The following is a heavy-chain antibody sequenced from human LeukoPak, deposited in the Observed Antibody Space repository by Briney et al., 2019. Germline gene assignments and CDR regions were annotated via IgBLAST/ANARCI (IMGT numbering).Heavy chain of an antibody. CDR3: AKDYAPMTTVTSGWFDP. J-gene: IGHJ5*02. V-gene: IGHV3-7*03. D-gene: IGHD4-11*01. CDR1: GFTFSSYW. Sequence: PGGSLRLSCAASGFTFSSYWMSWVRQAPGKGLEWVANIKQDGSEKYYVDSVKGRFTISRDNTKNSLYLQMNSLRAEDTAVYYCAKDYAPMTTVTSGWFDPWGQGTLVTVSS. CDR2: IKQDGSEK.